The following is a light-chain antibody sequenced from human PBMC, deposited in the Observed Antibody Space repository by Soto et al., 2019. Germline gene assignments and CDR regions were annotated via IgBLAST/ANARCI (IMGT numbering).Light chain of an antibody. CDR1: QSISSY. J-gene: IGKJ2*01. CDR2: AAS. Sequence: DIQMTQSPSSLSASVGDRVTITSRASQSISSYVNWYQQKPGKAPKLLIYAASSLQSGVPSRFSGSGSGTEFTLTISSLQPEDFATYYCQQSYSTPPMYTFGQGTKLEIK. V-gene: IGKV1-39*01. CDR3: QQSYSTPPMYT.